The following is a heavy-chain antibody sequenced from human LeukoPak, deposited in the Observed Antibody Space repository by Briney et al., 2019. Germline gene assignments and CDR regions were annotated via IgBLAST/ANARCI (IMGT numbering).Heavy chain of an antibody. CDR1: GGSNSSGDYY. Sequence: PSETLSLTCTVSGGSNSSGDYYWSWLRQPPGKGLEWIGYINYSGSTYYNPSLKSRVTISVDTSKNQFSLKLSSVTAADTAVYYCARDYIVGAPGWFDPWGQGTLVTVSS. V-gene: IGHV4-30-4*01. D-gene: IGHD1-26*01. CDR2: INYSGST. CDR3: ARDYIVGAPGWFDP. J-gene: IGHJ5*02.